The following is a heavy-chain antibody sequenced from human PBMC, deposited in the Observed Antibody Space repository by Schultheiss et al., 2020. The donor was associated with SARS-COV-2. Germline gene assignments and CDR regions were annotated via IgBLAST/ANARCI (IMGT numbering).Heavy chain of an antibody. CDR3: ARGSGWYSLMAHFFDY. CDR1: GFTFSDYY. Sequence: GGSLRLSCAASGFTFSDYYMNWVRQAPGKGLEWVSSISSTSGFIDYAASVKGRFTISRDNAKNSLYLQMNSLRAEDTAVYYCARGSGWYSLMAHFFDYWGQGILVTVSS. CDR2: ISSTSGFI. V-gene: IGHV3-21*01. J-gene: IGHJ4*02. D-gene: IGHD6-19*01.